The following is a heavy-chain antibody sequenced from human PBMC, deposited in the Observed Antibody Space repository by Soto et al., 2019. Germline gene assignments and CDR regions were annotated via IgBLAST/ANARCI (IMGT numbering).Heavy chain of an antibody. CDR1: GDSVSSNSAA. CDR3: ARARWRDSSGWHKFDY. CDR2: TYYRSKWYN. V-gene: IGHV6-1*01. Sequence: SQTLSLTCAISGDSVSSNSAAWNWIRQSPSRGLEWLGRTYYRSKWYNDYAVSVKSRITINPDTSKNQFSLQLNSVTPEDTAVYYCARARWRDSSGWHKFDYWGQGTLVTVSS. D-gene: IGHD6-19*01. J-gene: IGHJ4*02.